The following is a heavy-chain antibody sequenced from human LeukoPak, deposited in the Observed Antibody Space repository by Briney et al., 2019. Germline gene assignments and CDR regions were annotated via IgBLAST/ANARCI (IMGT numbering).Heavy chain of an antibody. CDR1: GGSISSYY. CDR2: IYYSGGT. D-gene: IGHD3-22*01. CDR3: AREGSSGYYSFDY. V-gene: IGHV4-59*01. J-gene: IGHJ4*02. Sequence: SETLSLTCTVSGGSISSYYWSWIRQPPGKGLEWIGYIYYSGGTNYNPSLKSRVTISVDTSKNQFSLKLSSVTAADTAVYYCAREGSSGYYSFDYWGQGTLVTVSS.